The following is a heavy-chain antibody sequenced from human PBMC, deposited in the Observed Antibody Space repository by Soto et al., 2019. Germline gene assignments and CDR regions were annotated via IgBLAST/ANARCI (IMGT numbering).Heavy chain of an antibody. D-gene: IGHD3-10*01. CDR3: AGYGYYYGMDV. CDR2: IKQDGSEK. CDR1: GFTFSSYW. Sequence: GGSLRLSCAASGFTFSSYWMTWVRQAPGKGLEWVANIKQDGSEKYYVDSVKGRFTISRDNAKNSLYLQMNSLRAEDTAVYYCAGYGYYYGMDVWGQGTRVTVSS. V-gene: IGHV3-7*03. J-gene: IGHJ6*02.